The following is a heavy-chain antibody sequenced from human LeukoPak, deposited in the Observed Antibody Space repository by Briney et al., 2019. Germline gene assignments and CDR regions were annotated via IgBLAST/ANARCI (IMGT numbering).Heavy chain of an antibody. CDR3: VRDRELTY. D-gene: IGHD3-10*01. J-gene: IGHJ4*02. CDR1: DVSISIYY. Sequence: SETLSLTCTVSDVSISIYYWSWIRQPPGKGLEWIGYVYSSGNTNYSPSLKGRAIISADTSKNQFSLKLTSVTAADAAVYYCVRDRELTYWGQGILVTVSS. V-gene: IGHV4-4*08. CDR2: VYSSGNT.